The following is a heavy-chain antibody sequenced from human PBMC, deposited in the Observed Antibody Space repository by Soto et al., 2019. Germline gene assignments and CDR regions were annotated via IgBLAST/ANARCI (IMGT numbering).Heavy chain of an antibody. CDR1: EFTFSNYA. V-gene: IGHV3-23*01. CDR3: AKNPGYYYDSTGYHFDX. J-gene: IGHJ4*02. Sequence: GGSLRLSCAASEFTFSNYAMSWVRQAPGKGLEWVSAISYGGGTTYYADSVKGRFTISRDNSKNTLYLQMNSLRAEDTAVYYCAKNPGYYYDSTGYHFDXWGQGTLVTVSS. CDR2: ISYGGGTT. D-gene: IGHD3-22*01.